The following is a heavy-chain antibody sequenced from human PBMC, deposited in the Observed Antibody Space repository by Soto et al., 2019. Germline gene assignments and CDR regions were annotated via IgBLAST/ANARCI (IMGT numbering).Heavy chain of an antibody. V-gene: IGHV1-8*01. D-gene: IGHD6-6*01. CDR1: GYTFTIHD. Sequence: QVQLGQSGAEVKTPGASMKVACKAPGYTFTIHDSHWVRQAPGLGREWMAWLSRHSGKTSYAQKFQGRLTMTGNASTSTAYMEMSSLRSEDTAMYYCARVSSIAARRSFDSWGQGTLVTVSS. CDR3: ARVSSIAARRSFDS. J-gene: IGHJ4*02. CDR2: LSRHSGKT.